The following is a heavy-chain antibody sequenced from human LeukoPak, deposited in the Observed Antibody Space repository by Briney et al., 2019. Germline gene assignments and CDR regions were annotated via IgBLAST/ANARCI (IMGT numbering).Heavy chain of an antibody. D-gene: IGHD4/OR15-4a*01. Sequence: GASVKVSCKASGFTFSDYYIHWVRQAPGQGLEWMGYINPHSGVTSFPQKFQGRVTLSTDTSISAAYMELSSLISDDTAMYYCVREGNEVLTKNFDHWGQGALVTVSS. V-gene: IGHV1-2*02. CDR3: VREGNEVLTKNFDH. CDR2: INPHSGVT. J-gene: IGHJ4*02. CDR1: GFTFSDYY.